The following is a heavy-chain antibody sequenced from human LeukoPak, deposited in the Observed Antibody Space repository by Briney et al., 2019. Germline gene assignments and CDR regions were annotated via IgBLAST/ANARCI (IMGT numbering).Heavy chain of an antibody. Sequence: SGGSLRLSCAASGFTFSNYYMRWIRQAPGKGLEWVANINEDGSNKWHLGSVKGRFTVSRDNARNSLYLQMNSLRAEDTAVYYCTRVIVAVPGYFDYFDFWGQGALVTVSS. CDR2: INEDGSNK. CDR3: TRVIVAVPGYFDYFDF. V-gene: IGHV3-7*01. CDR1: GFTFSNYY. J-gene: IGHJ4*02. D-gene: IGHD6-19*01.